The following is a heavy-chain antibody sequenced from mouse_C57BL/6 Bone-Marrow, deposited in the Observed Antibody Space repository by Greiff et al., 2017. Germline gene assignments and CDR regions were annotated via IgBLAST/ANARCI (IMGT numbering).Heavy chain of an antibody. Sequence: QVQLQQPGAELVKPGASVKLSCKASGYTFTSYWMHWVKQRPGQGLEWIGMIHPNSGSTNYNEKFKSKATLTVDKSSSTAYMQLSSLTSEDSAVYYGARNYYGSSYFYWYFDVWGTGTTVTVSS. D-gene: IGHD1-1*01. CDR2: IHPNSGST. V-gene: IGHV1-64*01. J-gene: IGHJ1*03. CDR1: GYTFTSYW. CDR3: ARNYYGSSYFYWYFDV.